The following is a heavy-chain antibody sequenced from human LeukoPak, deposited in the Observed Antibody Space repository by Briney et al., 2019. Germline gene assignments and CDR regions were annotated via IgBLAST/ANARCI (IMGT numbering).Heavy chain of an antibody. CDR1: GYTFTSYD. J-gene: IGHJ4*02. CDR2: MNPNSGNT. V-gene: IGHV1-8*01. Sequence: ASLKVSCTASGYTFTSYDINWVRQATGQGLEWVGWMNPNSGNTDYAQKFQGRVTMTRNTSISTAYMQLSSLRSEDTAVYYCARGSGRALWLQYFGYWGQGTLVTVSS. D-gene: IGHD5-18*01. CDR3: ARGSGRALWLQYFGY.